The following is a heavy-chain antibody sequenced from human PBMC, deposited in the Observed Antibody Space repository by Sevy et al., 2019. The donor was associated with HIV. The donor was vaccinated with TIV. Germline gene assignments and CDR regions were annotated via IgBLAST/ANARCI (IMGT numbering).Heavy chain of an antibody. CDR3: AVTKDYFDSSGSTFDY. D-gene: IGHD3-22*01. V-gene: IGHV1-24*01. Sequence: ASVKVSCKVSGYTLSEFSMHWVRQAPAKGLEWMGSFDPEDGETIYAQNFQGRITMTEDTSTDTAYMELSSLRSEDTAVFYCAVTKDYFDSSGSTFDYWGQGTLVTVSS. CDR1: GYTLSEFS. CDR2: FDPEDGET. J-gene: IGHJ4*02.